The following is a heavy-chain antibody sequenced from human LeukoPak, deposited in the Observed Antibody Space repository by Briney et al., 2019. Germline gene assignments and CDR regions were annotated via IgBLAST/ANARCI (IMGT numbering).Heavy chain of an antibody. CDR3: SKKGQNEDYGKPD. V-gene: IGHV3-48*04. CDR1: GFTFSDYT. D-gene: IGHD4-17*01. J-gene: IGHJ4*02. Sequence: GGSLRLSCAASGFTFSDYTMNWVRQAPGKGLEWVSYIDLSGSTLYYVDSVKGRFTISRDNAKNSLCLQMNSLRAEDTAVYYCSKKGQNEDYGKPDWGQGTLVTVSS. CDR2: IDLSGSTL.